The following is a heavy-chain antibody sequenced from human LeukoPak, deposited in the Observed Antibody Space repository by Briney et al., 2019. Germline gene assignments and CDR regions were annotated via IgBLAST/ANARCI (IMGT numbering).Heavy chain of an antibody. J-gene: IGHJ4*02. D-gene: IGHD3-10*01. CDR2: INILSNYI. CDR1: GFTFSSYS. Sequence: GGSLRLSCAASGFTFSSYSMNWVRQAPGKGLEWVSSINILSNYIYYADSVKGRSTISRDNAKNSLYLQMNSLRAEDTAVYYCARGMIRGVMDDYWGRGTLVTVSS. CDR3: ARGMIRGVMDDY. V-gene: IGHV3-21*01.